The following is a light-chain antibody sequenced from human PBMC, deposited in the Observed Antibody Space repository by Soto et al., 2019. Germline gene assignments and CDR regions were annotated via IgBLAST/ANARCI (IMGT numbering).Light chain of an antibody. J-gene: IGKJ2*01. CDR1: QSVRNVY. CDR3: HQSGSSPRT. V-gene: IGKV3-20*01. Sequence: EIVLTQSPGTLSLSPGERATLSCRASQSVRNVYLAWYQQKPGQAPRLLIYDASNRATGIPDRFSGSGSGTDFTLTINRLEPEDFAVYYWHQSGSSPRTFGQGTKLEIK. CDR2: DAS.